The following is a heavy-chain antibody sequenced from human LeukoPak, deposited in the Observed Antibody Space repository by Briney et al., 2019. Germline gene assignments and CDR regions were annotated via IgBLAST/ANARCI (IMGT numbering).Heavy chain of an antibody. D-gene: IGHD6-13*01. V-gene: IGHV3-21*01. CDR1: GFTFSSYS. CDR2: ISSSSTYI. Sequence: GGSLRLSCAASGFTFSSYSMNWVRQAPGEGLEWVSSISSSSTYIYYADSVKGRFTISRDDAKNSLYLQMNSLRAEDTAVYYCARDTWTPIAAAASYWGQGTLVTVSS. J-gene: IGHJ4*02. CDR3: ARDTWTPIAAAASY.